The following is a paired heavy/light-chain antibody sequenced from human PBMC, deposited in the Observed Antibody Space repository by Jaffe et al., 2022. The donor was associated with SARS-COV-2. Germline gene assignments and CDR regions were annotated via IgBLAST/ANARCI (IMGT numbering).Light chain of an antibody. V-gene: IGLV2-14*01. J-gene: IGLJ2*01. CDR3: SAYAGTDSLVV. CDR2: EEN. CDR1: SSDVGGYRF. Sequence: QSALTQPASVSGSPGQSIAISCTGTSSDVGGYRFVSWYQQRPGEAPKLIIYEENIRPSGVSGRFSGSKSGNTASLTISGLQPEDEGDYYCSAYAGTDSLVVFGGGSRLTVL.
Heavy chain of an antibody. D-gene: IGHD2-8*02. CDR3: ARNTGYCSGDICYLPNFDH. V-gene: IGHV4-39*01. J-gene: IGHJ4*02. Sequence: QLQVQESGPGLLKPSETLSLTCSVSGGSISHTTYYWGWLRQPPGKGLEWIGSISKDGDTYYNSSLKPRVALSVDTSSNRFSLRLTSVTAADTAVYYCARNTGYCSGDICYLPNFDHWGPGTLVTVSS. CDR1: GGSISHTTYY. CDR2: ISKDGDT.